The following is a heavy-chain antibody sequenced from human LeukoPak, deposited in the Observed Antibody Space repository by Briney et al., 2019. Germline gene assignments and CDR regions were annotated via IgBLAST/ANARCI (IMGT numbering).Heavy chain of an antibody. V-gene: IGHV3-9*01. CDR3: TTVTRRYCSGGSCYEYYFDY. D-gene: IGHD2-15*01. J-gene: IGHJ4*02. CDR1: GFTFDDYA. CDR2: ISWNSGSI. Sequence: GGSLRLSCAASGFTFDDYAMHWVRQAPGKGLEWVSGISWNSGSIGYADSVKGRFTISRDNAKNSLYLQMNSLKTEDTAVYYCTTVTRRYCSGGSCYEYYFDYWGQGTLVTVSS.